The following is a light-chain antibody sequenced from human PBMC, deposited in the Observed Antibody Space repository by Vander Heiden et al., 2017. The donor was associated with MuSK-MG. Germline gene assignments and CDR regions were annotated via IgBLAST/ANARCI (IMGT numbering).Light chain of an antibody. CDR2: ATS. Sequence: DILMTQSPSPLSASGGDRDTITRRASQSIRRYLNGYQYNPGKAPQPLIYATSTLQGGVPTRFSSSGAATDFILTITSQRPEYFATYYYQQSFSSYAFGQGTKVQIK. J-gene: IGKJ2*01. CDR1: QSIRRY. CDR3: QQSFSSYA. V-gene: IGKV1-39*01.